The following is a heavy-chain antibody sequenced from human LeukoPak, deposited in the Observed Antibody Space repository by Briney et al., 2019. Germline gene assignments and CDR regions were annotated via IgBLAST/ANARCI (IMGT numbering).Heavy chain of an antibody. D-gene: IGHD4-11*01. CDR2: MNPNSGNA. CDR1: GYTFTNYD. CDR3: ARVGYSNSYDY. Sequence: GASVKVSCKASGYTFTNYDINWVRQATGQGLEWMGYMNPNSGNADYAQKFRDRVTITRNTSISTVYLELSGLRSDDTAVYYCARVGYSNSYDYWGQGTLVTVSS. J-gene: IGHJ4*02. V-gene: IGHV1-8*03.